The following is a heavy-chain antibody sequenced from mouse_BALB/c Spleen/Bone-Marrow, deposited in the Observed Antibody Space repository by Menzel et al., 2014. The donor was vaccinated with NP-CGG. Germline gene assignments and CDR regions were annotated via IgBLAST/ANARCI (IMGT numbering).Heavy chain of an antibody. CDR3: ARTNYYGWYFDV. V-gene: IGHV2-4*02. Sequence: VQLVESGPGLVQPSQSLSITCTVSGFSLTSYGVHWVRRPPGKGLEWLGVIWSGGSTDYNAAFISRLSISKDNSKSQVFFKMNSLQADDTAIYYCARTNYYGWYFDVWGAGTTVTVSS. CDR2: IWSGGST. CDR1: GFSLTSYG. J-gene: IGHJ1*01. D-gene: IGHD1-1*01.